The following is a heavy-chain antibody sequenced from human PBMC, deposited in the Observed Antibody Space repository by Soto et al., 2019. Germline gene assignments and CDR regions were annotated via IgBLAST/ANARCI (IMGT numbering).Heavy chain of an antibody. CDR3: ARVGYSSSWYRSAFDI. CDR2: ISSSSSTI. CDR1: GFTFSSYS. Sequence: GGSLRLSCAASGFTFSSYSMNWVRQAPGKGLEWVSYISSSSSTIYYADSVKGRFTISRDNAKNSLYLQMNSLRAEDTAVYYCARVGYSSSWYRSAFDIWGQGTMVT. D-gene: IGHD6-13*01. V-gene: IGHV3-48*01. J-gene: IGHJ3*02.